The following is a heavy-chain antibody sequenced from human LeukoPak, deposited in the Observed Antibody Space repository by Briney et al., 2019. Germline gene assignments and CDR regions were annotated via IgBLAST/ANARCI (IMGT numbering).Heavy chain of an antibody. Sequence: PGGSLRLSCAASGCTFSSYAMSWVRQAPGKGLEWVSAISGSGGSTYYAYSMKGRFTISRDNSKNTLYLQMNSLRAEDTAVYYCAKVASGDAQARLNYWGQGTLVTVSS. CDR3: AKVASGDAQARLNY. CDR2: ISGSGGST. J-gene: IGHJ4*02. CDR1: GCTFSSYA. D-gene: IGHD4-17*01. V-gene: IGHV3-23*01.